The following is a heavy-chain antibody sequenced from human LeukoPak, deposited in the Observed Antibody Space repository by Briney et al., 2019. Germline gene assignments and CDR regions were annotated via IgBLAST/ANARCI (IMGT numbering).Heavy chain of an antibody. J-gene: IGHJ4*02. CDR1: SDSISTTSYY. CDR2: IYYSGST. Sequence: PSETLSLTCTVSSDSISTTSYYWGWIRQPPGKGLEWIGYIYYSGSTYYNPSLKSRVTISVDTSKNQFSLKLSSVTAADTAVYYCASLFDCSSTSCYTGYFDYWGQGTLVTVSS. CDR3: ASLFDCSSTSCYTGYFDY. V-gene: IGHV4-30-4*08. D-gene: IGHD2-2*02.